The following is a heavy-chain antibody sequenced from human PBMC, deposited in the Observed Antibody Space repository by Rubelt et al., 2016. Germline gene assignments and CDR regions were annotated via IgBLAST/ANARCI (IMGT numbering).Heavy chain of an antibody. Sequence: DGGTTDYAAPVKGRFTISRDDSKTTLYLQMNSLKTEDTAVYYCTTDEGGDWVQGTLVTVSS. CDR3: TTDEGGD. J-gene: IGHJ4*02. D-gene: IGHD3-10*01. CDR2: DGGTT. V-gene: IGHV3-15*01.